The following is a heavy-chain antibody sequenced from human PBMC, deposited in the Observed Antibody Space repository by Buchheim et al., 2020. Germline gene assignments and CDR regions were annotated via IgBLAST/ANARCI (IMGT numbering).Heavy chain of an antibody. J-gene: IGHJ4*02. D-gene: IGHD3-3*01. CDR2: INQGGGER. Sequence: EVQLVDSGGGLVQPGGSLRLSCAASGFAFSSNWTSWVRQAPGKGLEWVANINQGGGERYYVDSVKGRFTISRDDAKNSLYLQMDSLRAEDTAVYYCVREKDGRFFDYWGQGTL. CDR1: GFAFSSNW. V-gene: IGHV3-7*03. CDR3: VREKDGRFFDY.